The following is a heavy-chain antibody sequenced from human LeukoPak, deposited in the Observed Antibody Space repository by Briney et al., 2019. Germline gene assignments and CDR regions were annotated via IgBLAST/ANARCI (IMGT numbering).Heavy chain of an antibody. J-gene: IGHJ2*01. V-gene: IGHV1-2*02. CDR1: GYSFTNYD. CDR2: INPNSGGT. D-gene: IGHD3-10*01. Sequence: ASVKVSCKASGYSFTNYDINWVRQAPGQGLEWMGWINPNSGGTNYAQKYQGRVTMTRDTSISTAYMDLSRLRSDDTAVYYCAREGRGWYFDLWGRGTLVTVSS. CDR3: AREGRGWYFDL.